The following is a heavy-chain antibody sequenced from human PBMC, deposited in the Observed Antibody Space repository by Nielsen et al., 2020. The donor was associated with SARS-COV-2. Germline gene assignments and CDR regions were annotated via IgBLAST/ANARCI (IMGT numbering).Heavy chain of an antibody. D-gene: IGHD2-8*01. CDR2: IYYSGST. J-gene: IGHJ6*03. V-gene: IGHV4-39*01. Sequence: SETLSLTCAVYGGSLSGYYWGWIRQPPGKGLEWIGSIYYSGSTYYNPSLKSRVTISVDTSKNQFSLKLSSVTAADTAVYYCARHLNGVYYYYMDVWGKGTTVTVSS. CDR1: GGSLSGYY. CDR3: ARHLNGVYYYYMDV.